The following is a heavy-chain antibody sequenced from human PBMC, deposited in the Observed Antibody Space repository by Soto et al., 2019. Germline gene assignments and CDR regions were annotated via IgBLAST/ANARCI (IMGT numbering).Heavy chain of an antibody. D-gene: IGHD2-2*01. Sequence: GGSLRLSCAASGFTVSSNYMSWVRQAPGKGLEWVSVIYSGGSTYYADSVKGRFTISRDNSKNTLYLQMNSLRAEDTAVYYCARELYCSSTSCYEHHLQSGPSAFDIWGQGTMVTVSS. J-gene: IGHJ3*02. V-gene: IGHV3-66*01. CDR1: GFTVSSNY. CDR3: ARELYCSSTSCYEHHLQSGPSAFDI. CDR2: IYSGGST.